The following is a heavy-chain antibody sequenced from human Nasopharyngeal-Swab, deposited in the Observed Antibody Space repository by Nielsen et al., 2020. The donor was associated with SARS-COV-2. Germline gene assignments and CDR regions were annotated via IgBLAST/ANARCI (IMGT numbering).Heavy chain of an antibody. D-gene: IGHD3-22*01. V-gene: IGHV3-30*18. CDR2: ISYDGSNK. CDR1: GFTFSSYG. Sequence: GGSLRLSCAASGFTFSSYGMHWVRQAPGKGLEWVAVISYDGSNKYYAGSVKGRFTISRDNSKNTLYLQMNSLRAEDTAVYYCAKDYYDSSGYYYPLRFDYWGQGTLVTVSS. J-gene: IGHJ4*02. CDR3: AKDYYDSSGYYYPLRFDY.